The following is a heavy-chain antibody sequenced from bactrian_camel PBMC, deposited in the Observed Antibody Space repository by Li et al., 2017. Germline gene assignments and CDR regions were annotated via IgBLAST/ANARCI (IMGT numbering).Heavy chain of an antibody. CDR1: GFTFSVYY. CDR2: LASDVSYT. CDR3: AKDLFTTGWGSNFGY. Sequence: VQLVESGGDLVQPGGSLRLSCAASGFTFSVYYMSWVRQAPGKGLEWVSSLASDVSYTFYADSVKGRFTISRDNAKNTLYLQLNSLKTEDTAMYYCAKDLFTTGWGSNFGYWGQGTQVTVS. J-gene: IGHJ6*01. V-gene: IGHV3-2*01. D-gene: IGHD5*01.